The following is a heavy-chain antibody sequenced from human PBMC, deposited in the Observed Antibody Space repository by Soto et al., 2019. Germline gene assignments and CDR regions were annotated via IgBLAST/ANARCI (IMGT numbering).Heavy chain of an antibody. CDR1: GGSISTYY. J-gene: IGHJ2*01. D-gene: IGHD2-15*01. CDR2: IYDSGST. Sequence: QVQLQESGPGLVKPSETLSLTCTVSGGSISTYYWSWIRQPPGKGLEWIGYIYDSGSTDYNPSLTSRVTIAVDTTKNTFSLKLSSVTAADTAVYYCARHGGRYCSGGTCYIYWHFDLWGRGTLVTVSS. V-gene: IGHV4-59*08. CDR3: ARHGGRYCSGGTCYIYWHFDL.